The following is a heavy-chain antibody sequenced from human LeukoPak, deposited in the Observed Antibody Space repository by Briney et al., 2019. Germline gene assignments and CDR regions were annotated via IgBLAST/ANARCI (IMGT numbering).Heavy chain of an antibody. D-gene: IGHD1-26*01. CDR2: IRYDGSNK. J-gene: IGHJ4*02. V-gene: IGHV3-30*02. CDR1: GFTFSSYG. Sequence: GGSLRLSCAASGFTFSSYGMHWVRQAPGKGLERVAFIRYDGSNKYYADSVKGRFTISRDNSKNTLYLQMNSLKSEDTAVYYCTTEWSTSNTWENYWGQGTLVTVSS. CDR3: TTEWSTSNTWENY.